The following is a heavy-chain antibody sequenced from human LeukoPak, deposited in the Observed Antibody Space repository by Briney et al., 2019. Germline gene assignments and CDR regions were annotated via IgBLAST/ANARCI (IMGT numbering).Heavy chain of an antibody. Sequence: PGRSLRLSCAASGFTFRSYAMHWVRQAPGKGLDWGAVLSYDGSNKYYADSVKGRFTISRDNSENTLYLQMNSLRAEDTAVYYCAKDRQGNAWSSDAFDVWGQGTMVTVSS. CDR3: AKDRQGNAWSSDAFDV. CDR2: LSYDGSNK. D-gene: IGHD6-19*01. V-gene: IGHV3-30-3*01. J-gene: IGHJ3*01. CDR1: GFTFRSYA.